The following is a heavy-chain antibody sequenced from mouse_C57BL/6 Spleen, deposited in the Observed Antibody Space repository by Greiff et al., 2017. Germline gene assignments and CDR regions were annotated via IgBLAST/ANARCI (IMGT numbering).Heavy chain of an antibody. CDR3: ARQGYSNYDWFAY. Sequence: VKLVESGAELAKPGASVKLSCKASGYTFTSYWMHWVKQRPGQGLEWIGYINPSSGYTKYNQKFKDKATLTADKSSSTAYMQLGSLTYEDSAVYYCARQGYSNYDWFAYWGQGTLVTVSA. CDR2: INPSSGYT. CDR1: GYTFTSYW. J-gene: IGHJ3*01. V-gene: IGHV1-7*01. D-gene: IGHD2-5*01.